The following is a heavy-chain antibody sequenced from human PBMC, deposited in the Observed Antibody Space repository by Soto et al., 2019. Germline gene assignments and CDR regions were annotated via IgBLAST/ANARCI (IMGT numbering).Heavy chain of an antibody. CDR3: ARPRRDGYNFGAFDI. J-gene: IGHJ3*02. V-gene: IGHV3-74*01. CDR2: INSDGSST. D-gene: IGHD5-12*01. Sequence: EVQLVESGGGLVQPGGSLRLSCVASGFTFSSYWMHWVRQAPGKGLVWVSRINSDGSSTSYADSVKGRFTISRDNAKNTLYLQMNSLRAEDTAVYYCARPRRDGYNFGAFDIWGQGTMVTVSS. CDR1: GFTFSSYW.